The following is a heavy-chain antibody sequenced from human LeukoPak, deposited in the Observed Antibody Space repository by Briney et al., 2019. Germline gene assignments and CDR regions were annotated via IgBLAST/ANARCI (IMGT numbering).Heavy chain of an antibody. CDR3: ARGEDWNSSWKFGY. Sequence: SETLSLTCAVYGGSFSDYYWSWIRQPPGKGLEWIGEINHSGNTNYNPSLKSRVTISVDPSKNQFSLKLSSVTAADTAVYYCARGEDWNSSWKFGYWGQGTLVTVSS. J-gene: IGHJ4*02. D-gene: IGHD6-13*01. CDR2: INHSGNT. V-gene: IGHV4-34*01. CDR1: GGSFSDYY.